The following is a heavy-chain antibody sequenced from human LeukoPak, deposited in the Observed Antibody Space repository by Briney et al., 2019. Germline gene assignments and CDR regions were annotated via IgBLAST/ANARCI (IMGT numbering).Heavy chain of an antibody. D-gene: IGHD3-22*01. CDR2: IYHSGST. J-gene: IGHJ4*02. CDR3: ARVKDSSGYYSWGY. CDR1: GYSISSGYY. Sequence: KPSETLSLTCAVSGYSISSGYYWGWIRQPPGKGLEWIGSIYHSGSTYYNPSLKSRVTISADTSKNQFSLKLSSVTAADTAVYYCARVKDSSGYYSWGYWGQGTLVTVSS. V-gene: IGHV4-38-2*01.